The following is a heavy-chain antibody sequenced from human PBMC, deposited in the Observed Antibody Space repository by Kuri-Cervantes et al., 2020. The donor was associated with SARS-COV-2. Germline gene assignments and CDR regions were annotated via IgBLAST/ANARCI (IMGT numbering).Heavy chain of an antibody. CDR1: GFTFSSYG. D-gene: IGHD6-13*01. CDR2: ISYDGSNK. Sequence: LSLTCAASGFTFSSYGMHWVRQAPGKGLEWVAVISYDGSNKYYADSVKGRSTISRDNSKNTLYLQMNSLRAEDTAVYYCAKSFLTAGSLSYWGQGTLVTVSS. CDR3: AKSFLTAGSLSY. J-gene: IGHJ4*02. V-gene: IGHV3-30*18.